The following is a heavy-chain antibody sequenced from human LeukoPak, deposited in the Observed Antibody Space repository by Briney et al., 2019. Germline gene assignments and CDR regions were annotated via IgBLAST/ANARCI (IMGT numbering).Heavy chain of an antibody. Sequence: PGGSLRLSCAASGFTFSDYYMSWIRQAPGKGLEWVSYISSSDSSIHYADSVKGRFTISRDDAKNSLYLQMNSLRAEDTAVYYCGRSSSGYCYTLIDYWGQGTLVTVSS. D-gene: IGHD3-22*01. CDR2: ISSSDSSI. CDR3: GRSSSGYCYTLIDY. V-gene: IGHV3-11*04. J-gene: IGHJ4*02. CDR1: GFTFSDYY.